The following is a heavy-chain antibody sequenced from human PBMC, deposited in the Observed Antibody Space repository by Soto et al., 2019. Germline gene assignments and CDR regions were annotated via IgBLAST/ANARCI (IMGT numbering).Heavy chain of an antibody. D-gene: IGHD2-21*02. V-gene: IGHV3-48*02. CDR2: ISSSSRGI. J-gene: IGHJ4*02. CDR3: VSQYGGDDFDH. Sequence: GGSLRLSCAASGFTFRNYGMNWLRQAPGKGLEWVSYISSSSRGIYYAGSVKGRFTISRDDAKNSLHLQMNSLRDEDTAVYYCVSQYGGDDFDHWGQGTLVTVSS. CDR1: GFTFRNYG.